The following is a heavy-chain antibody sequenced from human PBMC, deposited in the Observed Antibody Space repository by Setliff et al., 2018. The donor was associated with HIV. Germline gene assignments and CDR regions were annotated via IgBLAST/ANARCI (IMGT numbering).Heavy chain of an antibody. D-gene: IGHD3-10*01. J-gene: IGHJ5*02. CDR3: ARDHVFGSRTGFDP. Sequence: KSSETLSLTCAVSGGPLNSRNWWGWVRQPPGQGLEWIGEVFHSGRANSTASLRSRVMISVDTSKNQFSLKLSAVTAADTALYYCARDHVFGSRTGFDPWGPGILVTVSS. CDR2: VFHSGRA. V-gene: IGHV4-4*02. CDR1: GGPLNSRNW.